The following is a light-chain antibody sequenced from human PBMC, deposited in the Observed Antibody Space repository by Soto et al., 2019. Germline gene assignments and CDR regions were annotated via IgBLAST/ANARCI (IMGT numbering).Light chain of an antibody. CDR2: DVS. CDR1: SSDGGGYNY. CDR3: SSYTSSITPPLV. J-gene: IGLJ2*01. Sequence: QSALTQPASVSGSPGQSITISCTGTSSDGGGYNYVSWYQQHPGKAPKLMIYDVSNRPSGVSNRFSGSKSGNTASLTISGLQAEDEADYYCSSYTSSITPPLVFGGGTKLTVL. V-gene: IGLV2-14*01.